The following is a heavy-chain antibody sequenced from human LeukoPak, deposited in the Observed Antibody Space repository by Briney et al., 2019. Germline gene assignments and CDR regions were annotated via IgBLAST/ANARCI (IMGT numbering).Heavy chain of an antibody. CDR3: ASGDKGYFDY. CDR2: ISYDGSNK. J-gene: IGHJ4*02. V-gene: IGHV3-30*01. CDR1: GFTFSSYA. Sequence: GGSLRLSCAASGFTFSSYAMHWVRQAPGKGLEWVAVISYDGSNKYYADSVKGRFTISRDNSKNTLYLQMNSLRAEDTAVYYCASGDKGYFDYWGQRTLVTISS.